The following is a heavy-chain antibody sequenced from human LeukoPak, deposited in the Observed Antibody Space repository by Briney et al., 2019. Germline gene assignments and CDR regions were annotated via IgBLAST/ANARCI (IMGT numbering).Heavy chain of an antibody. CDR1: GFTFSSYW. D-gene: IGHD2-15*01. CDR2: IKQDGSEK. CDR3: ARDYCSGGSCYEFGY. Sequence: GGSLRLSCAASGFTFSSYWMSWVRQAPGKGLEWVANIKQDGSEKYYVDSVKGRFTISRDNAKNSLYLQMNSLRAEDTAVYYCARDYCSGGSCYEFGYWGQGTLVTVSS. V-gene: IGHV3-7*01. J-gene: IGHJ4*02.